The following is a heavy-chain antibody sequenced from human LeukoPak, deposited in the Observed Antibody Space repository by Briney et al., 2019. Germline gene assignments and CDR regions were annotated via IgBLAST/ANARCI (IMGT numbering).Heavy chain of an antibody. CDR2: INPIVGSP. J-gene: IGHJ4*02. V-gene: IGHV1-46*01. Sequence: GASVKFSCKASGYTFTSYYMHWVRQAPGQGIEWMGIINPIVGSPSYAQKFQGRVTMTRDTSTSTVNRELSSLRSEERAVYYCARAGRSSTSLANYWGQGTLVTVYS. CDR1: GYTFTSYY. D-gene: IGHD2-2*01. CDR3: ARAGRSSTSLANY.